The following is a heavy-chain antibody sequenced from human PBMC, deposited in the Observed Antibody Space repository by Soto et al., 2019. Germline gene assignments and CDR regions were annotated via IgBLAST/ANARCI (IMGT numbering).Heavy chain of an antibody. CDR3: AERPETGYSEFDS. Sequence: RASVKVSCKASGYTFSNYDINWVRQAPGQGLEWMGWISAYNGDTNYAQKLQGRVTMTTDTSTSTAYMELRSLRSDDTGVYYCAERPETGYSEFDSWGQGTMVAVSS. D-gene: IGHD2-15*01. V-gene: IGHV1-18*01. CDR2: ISAYNGDT. CDR1: GYTFSNYD. J-gene: IGHJ4*02.